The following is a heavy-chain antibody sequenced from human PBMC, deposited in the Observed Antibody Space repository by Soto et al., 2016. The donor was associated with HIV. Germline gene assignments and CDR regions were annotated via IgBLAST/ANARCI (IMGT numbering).Heavy chain of an antibody. J-gene: IGHJ6*03. CDR3: AKGTRHSGSYFYYMDV. CDR1: GFTFSSYA. D-gene: IGHD1-26*01. Sequence: EVQLLESGGGLVQPGGSLRLSCAASGFTFSSYAMSWVRQAPGKGLEWVSAISGSGGSTYYADSVKGRFTISRDNSKNTLYLQMSSLRAEDTAVYYCAKGTRHSGSYFYYMDVWGKGTTVTVSS. V-gene: IGHV3-23*01. CDR2: ISGSGGST.